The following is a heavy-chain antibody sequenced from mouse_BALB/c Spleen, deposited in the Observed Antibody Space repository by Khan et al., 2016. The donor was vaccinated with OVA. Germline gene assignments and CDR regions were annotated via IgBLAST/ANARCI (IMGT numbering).Heavy chain of an antibody. CDR1: GFNIKDSY. CDR2: IDPENGKT. CDR3: ASSGYLAWFGY. Sequence: VQLQQSGADLVRPGALVKLSCKASGFNIKDSYMHWVKQRPEQGLEWIGWIDPENGKTIYDPKFQEKASITADTSSNTAYMQLISLTSEDTAVYYCASSGYLAWFGYWGQGTLVTVSA. J-gene: IGHJ3*01. V-gene: IGHV14-1*02.